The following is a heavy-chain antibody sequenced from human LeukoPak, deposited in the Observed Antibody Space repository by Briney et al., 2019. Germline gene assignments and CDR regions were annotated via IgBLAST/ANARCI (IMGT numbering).Heavy chain of an antibody. V-gene: IGHV3-23*01. D-gene: IGHD4-17*01. Sequence: GGSLRLSCAASGFTFGSYAMSWVRQAPGKGLEWVSTISGSGGSPYYADSVKGRFTISRDNAKNTPYLQMNSLRAEDTAVYYCARDRWKTTVTTPGLDPWGQGTLVTVSS. J-gene: IGHJ5*02. CDR2: ISGSGGSP. CDR1: GFTFGSYA. CDR3: ARDRWKTTVTTPGLDP.